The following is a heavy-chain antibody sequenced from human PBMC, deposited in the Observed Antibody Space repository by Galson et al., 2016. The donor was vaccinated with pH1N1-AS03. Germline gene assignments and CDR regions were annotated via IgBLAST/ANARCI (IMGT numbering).Heavy chain of an antibody. D-gene: IGHD3-3*01. CDR2: IYHTGRT. CDR3: ARFEWSDSYCDY. CDR1: GYSISSGYY. Sequence: ETLSLTCDVSGYSISSGYYWGWIRQAPGKALEYIGNIYHTGRTYYNLSLKSRVTISRDTSKNQLSLKVRAVTAADTAVYYCARFEWSDSYCDYWGQGMLVTVSS. V-gene: IGHV4-38-2*01. J-gene: IGHJ4*02.